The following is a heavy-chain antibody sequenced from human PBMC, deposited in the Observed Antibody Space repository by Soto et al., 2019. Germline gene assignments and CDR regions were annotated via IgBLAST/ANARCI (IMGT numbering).Heavy chain of an antibody. J-gene: IGHJ4*02. D-gene: IGHD3-22*01. CDR3: ARQIYDSDTGPNFQYYFDS. CDR1: AYSFAAYW. Sequence: GESPKISCNGSAYSFAAYWITWVRQKPGKGLEWMGRIDPSDSQTYYSPSFRGHVTISATKSITTVFLQWSSLRASDTAMYYCARQIYDSDTGPNFQYYFDSWGQGTPVTVSS. CDR2: IDPSDSQT. V-gene: IGHV5-10-1*01.